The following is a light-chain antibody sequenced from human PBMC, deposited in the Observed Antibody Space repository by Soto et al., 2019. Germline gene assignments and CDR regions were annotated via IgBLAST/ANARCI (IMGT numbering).Light chain of an antibody. V-gene: IGLV4-69*01. J-gene: IGLJ3*02. Sequence: QSVLTQSPSVSASLGASVKLTCTLRSGHSSYAIAWHQQQPDKGPRYLMKINSDGSHSKGDGIPDRFSGSTSGAERYLTISGLQSEDEADYYCQTWGTGSGVFGGGTKLTVL. CDR3: QTWGTGSGV. CDR2: INSDGSH. CDR1: SGHSSYA.